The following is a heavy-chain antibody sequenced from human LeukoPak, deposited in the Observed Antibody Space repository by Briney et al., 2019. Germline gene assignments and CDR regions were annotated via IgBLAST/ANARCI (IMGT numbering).Heavy chain of an antibody. CDR3: AIFTDYYFDY. CDR2: IYYSGNT. V-gene: IGHV4-59*01. J-gene: IGHJ4*02. Sequence: SETLSLTCTVSDGSISSYYWSWIRQPPGEGLEWIGYIYYSGNTNSNPSLKSRVTISVDTSKNQFSLKLSSVTAADTAVYYCAIFTDYYFDYWGQGTLVTVSS. D-gene: IGHD2-21*02. CDR1: DGSISSYY.